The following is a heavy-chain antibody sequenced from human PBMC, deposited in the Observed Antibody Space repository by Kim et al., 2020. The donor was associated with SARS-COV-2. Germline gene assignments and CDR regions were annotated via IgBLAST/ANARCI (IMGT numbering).Heavy chain of an antibody. CDR1: GYTFTSYD. V-gene: IGHV1-8*01. D-gene: IGHD5-12*01. CDR3: ARGRGYKRHYGMDV. J-gene: IGHJ6*02. Sequence: ASVKVSCKASGYTFTSYDINWVRQATGQGLEWMGWMNPNSGNTGYAQKFQGRVTMTRNTSISTAYMELSSLRSEDTAVYYCARGRGYKRHYGMDVWGQGSTVTVSS. CDR2: MNPNSGNT.